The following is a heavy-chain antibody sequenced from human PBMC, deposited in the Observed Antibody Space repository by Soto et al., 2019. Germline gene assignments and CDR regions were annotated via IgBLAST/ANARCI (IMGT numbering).Heavy chain of an antibody. J-gene: IGHJ4*02. V-gene: IGHV4-39*07. CDR2: FFIGGNT. Sequence: SETLSLTCTVSGGSISSSTYYWGWMRQPPGKGMEWIASFFIGGNTYYNPSLKSRVTVSVDTSKNQFSLRLSSVTAADTAVYYCATLLVGNGGRGYWGQGILVTVSS. CDR3: ATLLVGNGGRGY. D-gene: IGHD2-2*01. CDR1: GGSISSSTYY.